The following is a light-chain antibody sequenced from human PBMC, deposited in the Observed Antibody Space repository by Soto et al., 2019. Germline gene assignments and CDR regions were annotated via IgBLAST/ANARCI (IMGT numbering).Light chain of an antibody. CDR2: EDS. V-gene: IGLV2-14*01. Sequence: QSALTQPASVSGSPGQSITISCTATSSDVGDYNYVSWYQHHPGKAPKLIIYEDSNRPSGVSNRFSGSKSGNAASLTISGLQAEDEADYYCSSFTTSHTYVFRTGTKLTVL. J-gene: IGLJ1*01. CDR1: SSDVGDYNY. CDR3: SSFTTSHTYV.